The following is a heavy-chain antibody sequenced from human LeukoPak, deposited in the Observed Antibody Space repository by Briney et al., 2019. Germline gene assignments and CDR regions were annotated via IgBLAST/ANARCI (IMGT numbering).Heavy chain of an antibody. Sequence: GESLKISCNASGYTFTSYWIGWVRQMPVKGLEWRGIIYPGDSDTRYSPSFQGQVTISADKSITTAYLQWSSLKASDTAMYYCARRRLAEAGIGVDYWGQRTLVTVSS. V-gene: IGHV5-51*01. J-gene: IGHJ4*02. CDR2: IYPGDSDT. CDR3: ARRRLAEAGIGVDY. CDR1: GYTFTSYW. D-gene: IGHD6-19*01.